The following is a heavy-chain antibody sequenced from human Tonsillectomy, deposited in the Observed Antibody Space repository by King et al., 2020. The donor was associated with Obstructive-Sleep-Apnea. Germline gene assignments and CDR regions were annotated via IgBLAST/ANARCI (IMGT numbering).Heavy chain of an antibody. Sequence: VQLQQWGAGLLKPSEPLSLTCAVYGGPFSGYYWSWIRQPPGKGLEWIGEINHSGSTNYNPSLKSRVTISVDTSKNQFSLKLSSVTAADTAVYYCARGWRDYVWGSYRGSVYFDYWGQGTLVTVSS. V-gene: IGHV4-34*01. CDR2: INHSGST. D-gene: IGHD3-16*02. CDR1: GGPFSGYY. J-gene: IGHJ4*02. CDR3: ARGWRDYVWGSYRGSVYFDY.